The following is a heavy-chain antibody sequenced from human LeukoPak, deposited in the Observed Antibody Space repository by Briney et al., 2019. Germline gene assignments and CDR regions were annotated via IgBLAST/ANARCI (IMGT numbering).Heavy chain of an antibody. V-gene: IGHV4-38-2*01. CDR1: GYSISSSYY. CDR3: ARSGDTATYYFDY. D-gene: IGHD5-18*01. Sequence: SETLSLTCAVSGYSISSSYYWGWIRQPPGKGLEWIGSIYHSGSTYYNPSLKSRVTISVDTSKNQFSLKLSSVTAADTAVYYCARSGDTATYYFDYWGQGTLVTVSS. CDR2: IYHSGST. J-gene: IGHJ4*02.